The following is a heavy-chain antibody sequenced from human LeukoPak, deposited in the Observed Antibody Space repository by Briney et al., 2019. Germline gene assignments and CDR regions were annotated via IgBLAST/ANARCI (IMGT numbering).Heavy chain of an antibody. CDR3: ARRYCSSTSCLIDY. D-gene: IGHD2-2*01. CDR1: GFTFSSYA. J-gene: IGHJ4*02. V-gene: IGHV3-48*03. CDR2: ISSSGTTI. Sequence: GGSLRLSCAASGFTFSSYAMHWVRQAPGKGLEWLSYISSSGTTIYYADSVKGRFTISRDNAKNSLYLQMNSLRAEDTAVYYCARRYCSSTSCLIDYWGQGTLVTASS.